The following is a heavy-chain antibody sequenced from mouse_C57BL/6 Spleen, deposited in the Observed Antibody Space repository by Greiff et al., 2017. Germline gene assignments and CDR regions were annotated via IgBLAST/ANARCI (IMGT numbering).Heavy chain of an antibody. V-gene: IGHV1-55*01. Sequence: VQLQQPGAELVKPGASVKMSCKASGYTFTSYWITWVKQRPGQGLEWIGDIYPGSGSTNYNEKFKGKATLTVDTSSSTAYMQLSSLTSEDAAVYCCARKGKYAMDYWGQGTSVTGSS. CDR1: GYTFTSYW. D-gene: IGHD2-1*01. CDR2: IYPGSGST. J-gene: IGHJ4*01. CDR3: ARKGKYAMDY.